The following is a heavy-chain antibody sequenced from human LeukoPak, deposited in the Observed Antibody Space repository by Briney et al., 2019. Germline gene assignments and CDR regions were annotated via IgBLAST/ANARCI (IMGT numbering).Heavy chain of an antibody. Sequence: GESLKISCKGSGYGFTSYWIGWVHQMPGKGLEWMGIIYPGDSDTRYSPSFQGQVTISADKSISTAYLQWSSLKASDTAMYYCARRGGSYSEGWDYYYYMDVWGKGTTVTVSS. D-gene: IGHD1-26*01. J-gene: IGHJ6*03. V-gene: IGHV5-51*07. CDR3: ARRGGSYSEGWDYYYYMDV. CDR2: IYPGDSDT. CDR1: GYGFTSYW.